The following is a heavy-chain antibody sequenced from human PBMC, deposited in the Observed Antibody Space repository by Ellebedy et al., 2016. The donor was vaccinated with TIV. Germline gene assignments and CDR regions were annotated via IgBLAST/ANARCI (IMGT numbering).Heavy chain of an antibody. CDR3: ARGVDYGGNSELFDY. D-gene: IGHD4-23*01. CDR2: IYYSGST. J-gene: IGHJ4*02. CDR1: GGSVSSGSYY. V-gene: IGHV4-61*01. Sequence: SETLSLTXTVSGGSVSSGSYYWSWIRQPPGKGLEWIGYIYYSGSTNYNPSLKSRVTISVDTSKNQFSLKLSSVTAADTAVYYCARGVDYGGNSELFDYWGQGTLVTVSS.